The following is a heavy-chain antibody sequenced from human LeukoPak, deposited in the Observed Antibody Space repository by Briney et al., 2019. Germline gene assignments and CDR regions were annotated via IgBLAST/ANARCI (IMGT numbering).Heavy chain of an antibody. CDR3: AREGIAAAGKGGYYYYYMDV. CDR2: ISSSSSYI. V-gene: IGHV3-21*01. J-gene: IGHJ6*03. Sequence: GGSLRLSCAASGFTFSSYSMNWVRQAPGKGLEWVSFISSSSSYIYYADSVKGRFTISRDNAKNSLYLQMNSLRAEDTAVYYCAREGIAAAGKGGYYYYYMDVWGKGTTVTISS. D-gene: IGHD6-13*01. CDR1: GFTFSSYS.